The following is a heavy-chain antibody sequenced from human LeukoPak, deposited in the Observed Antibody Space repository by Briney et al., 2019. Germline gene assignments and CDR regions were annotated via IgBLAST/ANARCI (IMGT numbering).Heavy chain of an antibody. CDR2: ISYDGSNK. J-gene: IGHJ4*02. Sequence: GGSLRLSCAASGFTFSSYGMHWVRQAPGKGLEWVAVISYDGSNKYYADSVKGRFTISRDNSKNTLYLQMNSLRAEDTAVYYCAKDLVVVAATINYFDYWGQGTLVTVAS. CDR3: AKDLVVVAATINYFDY. D-gene: IGHD2-15*01. CDR1: GFTFSSYG. V-gene: IGHV3-30*18.